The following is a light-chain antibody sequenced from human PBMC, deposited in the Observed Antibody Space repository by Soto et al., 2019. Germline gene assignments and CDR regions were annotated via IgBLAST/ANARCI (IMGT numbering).Light chain of an antibody. Sequence: EIVMTQSPATLSVSLGERATLSCRASHSVSSNLAWYQQKPGQAPRLLIYGASTRATGIPARFSGSGSGTEFTLTITSLQSEDFAVYYRQHYNNWPPWTFGQGTKVEI. CDR2: GAS. CDR1: HSVSSN. J-gene: IGKJ1*01. CDR3: QHYNNWPPWT. V-gene: IGKV3-15*01.